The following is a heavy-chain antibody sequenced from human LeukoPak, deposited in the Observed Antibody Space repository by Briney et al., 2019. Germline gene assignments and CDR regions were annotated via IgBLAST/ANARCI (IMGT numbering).Heavy chain of an antibody. Sequence: GGSLRLSCAASGFTFSDFWMHWVRQAPGKGLVWVSRINSGGTVTNYADSVKGRFTISRDNSKNTLYLQMNSLRAEDTAVYYCAKDGYSSSWSTNWGQGTLVTVSS. D-gene: IGHD6-13*01. CDR1: GFTFSDFW. CDR3: AKDGYSSSWSTN. CDR2: INSGGTVT. J-gene: IGHJ4*02. V-gene: IGHV3-74*01.